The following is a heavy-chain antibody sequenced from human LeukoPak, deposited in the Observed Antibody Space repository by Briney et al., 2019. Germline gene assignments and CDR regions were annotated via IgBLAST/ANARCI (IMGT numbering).Heavy chain of an antibody. D-gene: IGHD5-24*01. CDR2: IKQDGSET. Sequence: GGSLRLSCAVSGFTFSSHWMSWVRQAPGKGLEWVAKIKQDGSETYYVDSVKGRFTISRDNAKNSLFDQMNSLRAEDTAVYYCARDGEMPTIYFDYWGQGTLVTVSS. V-gene: IGHV3-7*01. CDR1: GFTFSSHW. J-gene: IGHJ4*02. CDR3: ARDGEMPTIYFDY.